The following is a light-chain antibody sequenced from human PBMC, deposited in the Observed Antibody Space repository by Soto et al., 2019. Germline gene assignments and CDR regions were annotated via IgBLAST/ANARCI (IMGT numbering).Light chain of an antibody. CDR3: CSYAAGSAPYL. J-gene: IGLJ1*01. V-gene: IGLV2-23*01. Sequence: QSALTQPASVSGSPGQSITISCTGTSSDVGTYNLVSWYQQHPGKAPKLMLYEGSKRPSGVSNRFSGSNSGNTASLTISGLQAEDEADYYCCSYAAGSAPYLFGTGTKFTVL. CDR1: SSDVGTYNL. CDR2: EGS.